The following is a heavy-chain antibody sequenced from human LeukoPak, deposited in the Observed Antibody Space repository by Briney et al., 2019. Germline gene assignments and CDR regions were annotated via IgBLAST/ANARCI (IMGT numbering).Heavy chain of an antibody. CDR1: GGSISSGSYY. V-gene: IGHV4-61*02. J-gene: IGHJ6*03. Sequence: SETLSLTCTVSGGSISSGSYYWSWIRQPAGKGLEWIGRIYTSGSTNYNPSLKSRVTISVDTSKNQFSLKLSSVTAADTAVYYCAREASYYYYMDVWGKGTTVTVSS. CDR3: AREASYYYYMDV. CDR2: IYTSGST.